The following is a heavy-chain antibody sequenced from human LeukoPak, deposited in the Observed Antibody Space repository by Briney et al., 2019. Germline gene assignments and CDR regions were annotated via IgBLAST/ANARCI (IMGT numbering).Heavy chain of an antibody. J-gene: IGHJ5*02. Sequence: ASVTVSCTASGYAFTSYYMHWVRQAPGQGLEWMGIINPSGGSTSYAQKFQGGVTMTRDTSTSTAYMELSSLRSEDTAVYYCARDQGSSWPAWGQGTLVTVSS. V-gene: IGHV1-46*01. CDR3: ARDQGSSWPA. CDR2: INPSGGST. D-gene: IGHD6-13*01. CDR1: GYAFTSYY.